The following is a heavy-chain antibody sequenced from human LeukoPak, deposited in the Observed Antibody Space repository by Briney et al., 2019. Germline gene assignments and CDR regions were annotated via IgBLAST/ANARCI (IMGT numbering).Heavy chain of an antibody. V-gene: IGHV4-59*05. CDR1: GVSISSYY. J-gene: IGHJ3*02. Sequence: SETLSLTCSVSGVSISSYYWSWIRQSPGKGLEWIGRAYYLGNTNYSPSLRSRVIISVDMSKNQFSLTLTSMTAADTAAYYCAGKYFHFRGGGAFDIWGQGTIVTVSS. CDR2: AYYLGNT. CDR3: AGKYFHFRGGGAFDI. D-gene: IGHD3-3*01.